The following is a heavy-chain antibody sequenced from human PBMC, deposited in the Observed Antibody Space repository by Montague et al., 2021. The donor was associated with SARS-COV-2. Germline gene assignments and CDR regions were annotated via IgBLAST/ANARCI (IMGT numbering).Heavy chain of an antibody. CDR1: GASISAYY. Sequence: SETLSLTCAVSGASISAYYWSWIRQSPGKGLEWIGYIYHTGDTDYNPSLKSRLTMSADTSKNQFSLRLNYVTPAGTAIYYCARGGSGRDYFDYWGQGTLVTVSS. CDR3: ARGGSGRDYFDY. V-gene: IGHV4-59*01. J-gene: IGHJ4*02. D-gene: IGHD3-10*01. CDR2: IYHTGDT.